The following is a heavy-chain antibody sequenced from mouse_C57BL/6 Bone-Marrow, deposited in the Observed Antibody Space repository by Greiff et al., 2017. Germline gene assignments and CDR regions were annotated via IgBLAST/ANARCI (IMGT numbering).Heavy chain of an antibody. J-gene: IGHJ2*01. CDR1: GYTFTSYW. CDR3: AKEGLGSPGFDY. Sequence: QVQLQQPGAELVKPGASVKMSCKASGYTFTSYWITWVKQRPGQGLEWIGDIYPGSGSTTYNEKFKRKATLTVDTSSSTAYMQLSSLTSEDSAVYYCAKEGLGSPGFDYWGQGTTLTVSS. D-gene: IGHD3-3*01. V-gene: IGHV1-55*01. CDR2: IYPGSGST.